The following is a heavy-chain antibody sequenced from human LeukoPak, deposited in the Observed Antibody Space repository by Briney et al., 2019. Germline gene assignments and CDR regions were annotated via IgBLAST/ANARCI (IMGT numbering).Heavy chain of an antibody. CDR1: GFIFSSYW. J-gene: IGHJ4*02. Sequence: GGSLRLSCAASGFIFSSYWMSWVRQAPGKGLEWVSSISSSSSYIYYADSVKGRFTISRDNAKNSLYLQMNSLRAEDTAVYYCARDRATSEVFFDYWGQGTLVTVSS. CDR2: ISSSSSYI. V-gene: IGHV3-21*01. CDR3: ARDRATSEVFFDY. D-gene: IGHD1-26*01.